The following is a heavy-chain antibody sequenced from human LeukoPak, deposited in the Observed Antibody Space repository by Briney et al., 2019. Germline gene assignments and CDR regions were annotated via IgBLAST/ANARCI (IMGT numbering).Heavy chain of an antibody. J-gene: IGHJ4*02. D-gene: IGHD3-22*01. CDR1: GGSISSSSDY. Sequence: PSETLSLTCTVSGGSISSSSDYWGWIRQPPGKGLEWIGNIYYSGSTYYSPSLKSRVTISVDTSKNQFSLKLSSVTAADTAVYYCARHLAYYDSKGPLGYWGQGTLITVSS. CDR3: ARHLAYYDSKGPLGY. CDR2: IYYSGST. V-gene: IGHV4-39*01.